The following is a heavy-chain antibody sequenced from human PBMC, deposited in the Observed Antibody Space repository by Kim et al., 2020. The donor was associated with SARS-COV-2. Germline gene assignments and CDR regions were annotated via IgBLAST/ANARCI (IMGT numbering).Heavy chain of an antibody. CDR3: ARERGLRDDSSGYFDY. J-gene: IGHJ4*02. V-gene: IGHV4-4*02. CDR1: GGSISSSNW. D-gene: IGHD3-22*01. CDR2: IYHSGST. Sequence: SETLSLTCAVSGGSISSSNWWSWVRQPPGKGLEWIGEIYHSGSTNYNPSLKSRVTISVDKSKNQFSLKLSSVTAADTAVYYCARERGLRDDSSGYFDYWGQGTLVTVSS.